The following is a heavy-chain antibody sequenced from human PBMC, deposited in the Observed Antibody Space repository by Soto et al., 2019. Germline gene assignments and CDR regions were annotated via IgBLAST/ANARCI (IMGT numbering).Heavy chain of an antibody. Sequence: TVSCKASGYTFTSYYMHWVRQAPGQGLEWMGIINPSGGSTSYAQKFQGRVTMNRDTSTSTVYMELSSLRSEDTAVYYCASLGYCSGGSCYGMDVWGQGTTVTVSS. CDR2: INPSGGST. CDR1: GYTFTSYY. CDR3: ASLGYCSGGSCYGMDV. V-gene: IGHV1-46*01. J-gene: IGHJ6*02. D-gene: IGHD2-15*01.